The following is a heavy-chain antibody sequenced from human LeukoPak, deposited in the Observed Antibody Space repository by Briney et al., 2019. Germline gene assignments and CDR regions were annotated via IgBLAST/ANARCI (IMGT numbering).Heavy chain of an antibody. CDR1: GYTFTSYD. D-gene: IGHD4-17*01. J-gene: IGHJ1*01. Sequence: ASVKVSCKASGYTFTSYDINWVRQAPGQGFEWMGWINPDSDNAGYGQKFQGRLTMTRDASISTAYMELSSLRSEDTAFYYCTRGPYAYSQYWGQGTLVTVSS. V-gene: IGHV1-8*01. CDR2: INPDSDNA. CDR3: TRGPYAYSQY.